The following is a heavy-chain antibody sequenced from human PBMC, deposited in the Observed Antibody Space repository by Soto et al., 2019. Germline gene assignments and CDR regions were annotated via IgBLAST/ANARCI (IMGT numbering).Heavy chain of an antibody. CDR1: GGTISSYA. J-gene: IGHJ6*02. CDR3: ALGYCISTSCSFGPWYYGMDV. CDR2: IIPIFGTA. D-gene: IGHD2-2*03. V-gene: IGHV1-69*13. Sequence: GTSVKLSCTACGGTISSYAISWVRQAPGQGLEWMGGIIPIFGTANYAQKFQGRVTITADESTSTAYMELSSLRSEDTAVYYCALGYCISTSCSFGPWYYGMDVWGQGTTVTVSS.